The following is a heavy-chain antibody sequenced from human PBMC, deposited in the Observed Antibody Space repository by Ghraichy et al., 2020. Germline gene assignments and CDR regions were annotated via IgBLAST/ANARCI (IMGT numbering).Heavy chain of an antibody. CDR1: GFTFDDYA. CDR3: AKNIGSSDYFHY. J-gene: IGHJ4*02. Sequence: LSLTCAASGFTFDDYAMHWVRQAPGKGLEWVSGISWNSGSVGYADSVKGRFTISRDNAKNSLYLQMNSLRAEDTALYYCAKNIGSSDYFHYWGQGTLVTVSS. D-gene: IGHD1-26*01. CDR2: ISWNSGSV. V-gene: IGHV3-9*01.